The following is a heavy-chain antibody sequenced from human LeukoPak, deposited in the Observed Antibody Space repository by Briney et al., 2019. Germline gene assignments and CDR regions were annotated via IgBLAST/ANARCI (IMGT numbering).Heavy chain of an antibody. Sequence: GASVKVSCKASGYTFTDHYIHWVRQAPGQGLEWMGRINPNSGDTNFAQKFQGRVTMTRDTSISTAYMELSGLRSDDTAMYYCARVMVSLVRGDYFYFDYWAQGTLVTVSS. CDR2: INPNSGDT. D-gene: IGHD3-10*01. J-gene: IGHJ4*02. CDR3: ARVMVSLVRGDYFYFDY. V-gene: IGHV1-2*06. CDR1: GYTFTDHY.